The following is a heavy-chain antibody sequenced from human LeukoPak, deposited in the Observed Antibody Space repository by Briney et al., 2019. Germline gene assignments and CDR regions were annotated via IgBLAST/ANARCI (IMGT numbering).Heavy chain of an antibody. D-gene: IGHD3-10*01. Sequence: GGSLRLSCAASGFTFSDYYMSWIRQAPGKGLEWVSYISSSGSTIYYADSVKGRFTISRDNSKNTLYLQMNSLRAEDTAVYYCGKDISAGGMDVWGQGTTVTVSS. CDR3: GKDISAGGMDV. CDR1: GFTFSDYY. J-gene: IGHJ6*02. V-gene: IGHV3-11*01. CDR2: ISSSGSTI.